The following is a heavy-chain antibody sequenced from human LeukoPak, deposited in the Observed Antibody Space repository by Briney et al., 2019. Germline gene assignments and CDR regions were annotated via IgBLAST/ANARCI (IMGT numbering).Heavy chain of an antibody. Sequence: GSLRLSCAASGFTFSTYEMNWVRQAPGKGLEWVGSIYYSGSTYYNPSLKSRVTISVDTSKNQFSLKLSSVTAADTAVYYCARGVARYYDFWSGYPDYWGQGTLVTVSS. CDR2: IYYSGST. CDR1: GFTFSTYE. D-gene: IGHD3-3*01. J-gene: IGHJ4*02. V-gene: IGHV4-39*07. CDR3: ARGVARYYDFWSGYPDY.